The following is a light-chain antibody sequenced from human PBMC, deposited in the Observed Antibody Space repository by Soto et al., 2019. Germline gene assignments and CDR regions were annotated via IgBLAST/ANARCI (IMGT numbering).Light chain of an antibody. CDR2: GNN. J-gene: IGLJ2*01. V-gene: IGLV1-40*01. Sequence: QSVLTQPPSVSGAPGQRVTISCTGSSSNIGAGYDVHWYQQPPGTAPKLLIYGNNNRPSGVPDRFSGSKSGTSASLAITGLQAEDEADYYCQSYDSSLNGVVFGGGTKVTVL. CDR3: QSYDSSLNGVV. CDR1: SSNIGAGYD.